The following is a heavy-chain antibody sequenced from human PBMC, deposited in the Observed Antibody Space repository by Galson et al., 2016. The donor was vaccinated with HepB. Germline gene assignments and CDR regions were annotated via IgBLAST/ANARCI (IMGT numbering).Heavy chain of an antibody. J-gene: IGHJ3*02. D-gene: IGHD5-24*01. Sequence: SLRLSCAVSGFNVGNNYMSWVRQAPGKGLEWVSLIYSGGGTDYADSVKGRFTISRDSFRNTVYLQMNSLRAEDTAVYYCVRGYIDSTDAFDIWGQGTMATVSS. CDR1: GFNVGNNY. V-gene: IGHV3-66*01. CDR2: IYSGGGT. CDR3: VRGYIDSTDAFDI.